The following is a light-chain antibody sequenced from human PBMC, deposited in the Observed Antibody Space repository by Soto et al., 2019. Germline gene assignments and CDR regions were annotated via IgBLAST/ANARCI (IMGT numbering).Light chain of an antibody. CDR3: MQALQTWT. CDR1: QSLLYSNGYNY. V-gene: IGKV2-28*01. CDR2: LGS. J-gene: IGKJ1*01. Sequence: DIVMTRSPLSLPVTPGEPASISCRSSQSLLYSNGYNYLDWYLQKPGQSPQLLIYLGSNRASGVPERFSGSGSGTDFTLKISRVEAEDVGVYYCMQALQTWTFGQGTKVEIK.